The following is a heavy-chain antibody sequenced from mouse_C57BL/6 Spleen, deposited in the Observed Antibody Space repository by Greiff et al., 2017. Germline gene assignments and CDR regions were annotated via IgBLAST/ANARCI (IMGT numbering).Heavy chain of an antibody. CDR1: GYTFTSYG. D-gene: IGHD1-1*01. V-gene: IGHV1-81*01. CDR3: AGGDYCGSSYPYYFDY. J-gene: IGHJ2*01. Sequence: VQLQQSGAELARPGASVKLSCKASGYTFTSYGISWVKQRTGQGLEWIGEIYPRSGNTYYNEKFKGKATLTADKSSSTAYMELRSLTSEDSAVYFCAGGDYCGSSYPYYFDYWGQGTTLTVSS. CDR2: IYPRSGNT.